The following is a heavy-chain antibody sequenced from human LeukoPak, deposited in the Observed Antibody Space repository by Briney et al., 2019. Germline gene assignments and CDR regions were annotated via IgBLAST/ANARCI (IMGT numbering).Heavy chain of an antibody. V-gene: IGHV4-39*07. CDR3: ARGPPYYDFWSGYYTKGYYYGMDV. Sequence: SETLSLTCTVSGGSISSGTYYWGWIRQPPGKGLEWIGSMCYGGTSYYNPSLKSRVTISVDTSKNQFSLKLSSVTAADTAVYYCARGPPYYDFWSGYYTKGYYYGMDVWGQGTTVTVSS. D-gene: IGHD3-3*01. CDR1: GGSISSGTYY. CDR2: MCYGGTS. J-gene: IGHJ6*02.